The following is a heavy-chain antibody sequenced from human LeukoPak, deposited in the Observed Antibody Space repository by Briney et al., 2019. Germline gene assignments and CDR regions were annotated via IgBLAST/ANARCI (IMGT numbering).Heavy chain of an antibody. CDR3: AREDEHHRYSGSYYYFDY. CDR2: ITDSGDST. V-gene: IGHV3-23*01. D-gene: IGHD1-26*01. CDR1: RFTFSSNA. Sequence: GGSLRLSCAASRFTFSSNAMSWVRRAPGMGLEWVSVITDSGDSTHYADSVKGRFTISRDNSKNTLYLQMNSLRAEDTAVYYCAREDEHHRYSGSYYYFDYWGQGTLVTVSS. J-gene: IGHJ4*02.